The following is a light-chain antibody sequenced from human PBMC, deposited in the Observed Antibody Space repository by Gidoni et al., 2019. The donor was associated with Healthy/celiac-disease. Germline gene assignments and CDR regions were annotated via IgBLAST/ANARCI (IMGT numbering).Light chain of an antibody. CDR3: QHYVSSPGYT. V-gene: IGKV3-20*01. Sequence: EIVLTQSPGTLSLSPRERATLSCRASQIVSGSYLAWYQQKPGQAPRLLIYGASSRATGIPDRFSGSGSGRDFTLTISRLEPEDFAVFYCQHYVSSPGYTFGQGTKLEIK. CDR2: GAS. CDR1: QIVSGSY. J-gene: IGKJ2*01.